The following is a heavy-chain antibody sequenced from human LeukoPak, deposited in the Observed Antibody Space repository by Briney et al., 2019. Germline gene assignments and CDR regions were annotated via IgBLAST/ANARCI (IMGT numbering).Heavy chain of an antibody. CDR1: GYTFTGYY. CDR2: INPNSGDT. V-gene: IGHV1-2*02. Sequence: ASVKVSCKASGYTFTGYYIHCVRQAPGQGLEWMGWINPNSGDTNYAQKFQGRVTMTSDTSISTAYMELSSLRSDDTAIYYCARRPHSSGWSSSITLFEHWGQGTLVTVSS. J-gene: IGHJ4*02. D-gene: IGHD6-19*01. CDR3: ARRPHSSGWSSSITLFEH.